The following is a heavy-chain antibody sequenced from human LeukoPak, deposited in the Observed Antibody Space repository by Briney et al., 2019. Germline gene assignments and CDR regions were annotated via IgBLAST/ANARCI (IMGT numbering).Heavy chain of an antibody. D-gene: IGHD1-26*01. Sequence: GGSLRLSCAASGFTFSSYAMSSVRQAPGKGLERVSAISGSGGSPYYAHSVKGRFPISRDNSKNPLYLQMNSLRAEDTAVYYCAKGWERQAFDIWGQGTMVTVSS. J-gene: IGHJ3*02. CDR2: ISGSGGSP. CDR1: GFTFSSYA. CDR3: AKGWERQAFDI. V-gene: IGHV3-23*01.